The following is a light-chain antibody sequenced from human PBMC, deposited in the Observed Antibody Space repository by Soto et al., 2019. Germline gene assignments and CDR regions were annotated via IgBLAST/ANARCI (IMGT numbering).Light chain of an antibody. CDR2: DTS. J-gene: IGKJ1*01. Sequence: ETVLTQSPGTLSLSPGERATVSCRASQSVGGSSLAWYQQRPGQAPRLLIYDTSKRATGIPDRFSGSGSGTDFTLTISRLEPEDFAVYYCQQYNNWPPWTFGQGTKVEIK. CDR3: QQYNNWPPWT. CDR1: QSVGGSS. V-gene: IGKV3-20*01.